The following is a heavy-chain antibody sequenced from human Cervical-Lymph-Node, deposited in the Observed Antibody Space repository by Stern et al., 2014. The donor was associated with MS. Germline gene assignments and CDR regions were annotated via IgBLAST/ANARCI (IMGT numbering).Heavy chain of an antibody. V-gene: IGHV2-26*01. CDR2: IFSNDEK. D-gene: IGHD6-19*01. J-gene: IGHJ6*02. CDR1: GFSLSNARMG. Sequence: QVTLKESGPVLVKPTETLTLTCTVSGFSLSNARMGVSWIRQPPGKALEWLAPIFSNDEKSYSTSLKSRLTISKDTSKSQVVLTMTNMDPVDTATYYCARNRIAVAGRYYGMDVWGQGTTVTVSS. CDR3: ARNRIAVAGRYYGMDV.